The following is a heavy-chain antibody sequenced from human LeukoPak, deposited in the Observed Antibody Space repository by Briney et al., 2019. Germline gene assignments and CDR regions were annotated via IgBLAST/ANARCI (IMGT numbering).Heavy chain of an antibody. J-gene: IGHJ4*02. D-gene: IGHD4/OR15-4a*01. Sequence: GGSLRLSCAASGFTFSSYAMSWVRQAPGKGLEWVSAISGSGGSTYYADSVKGRFTISRDNAKNSLCLQMNSLRAEDTAVYYCARAGANFKTSPFDYWGQGTLVTVSS. V-gene: IGHV3-23*01. CDR3: ARAGANFKTSPFDY. CDR1: GFTFSSYA. CDR2: ISGSGGST.